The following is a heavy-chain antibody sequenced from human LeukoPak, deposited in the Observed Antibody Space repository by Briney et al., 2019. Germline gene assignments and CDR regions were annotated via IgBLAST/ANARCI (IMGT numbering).Heavy chain of an antibody. V-gene: IGHV1-2*02. CDR2: INTNSGGR. J-gene: IGHJ4*02. CDR1: GYTFTGYY. Sequence: ASVKVTCKASGYTFTGYYLDWVRQAPAQGREWMGWINTNSGGRNYAQKFLGRVTMTRDTSINTAYMELSRLRSDDTAVYYCARALERVVVPAAMADYWGQGPLVTVSS. D-gene: IGHD2-2*01. CDR3: ARALERVVVPAAMADY.